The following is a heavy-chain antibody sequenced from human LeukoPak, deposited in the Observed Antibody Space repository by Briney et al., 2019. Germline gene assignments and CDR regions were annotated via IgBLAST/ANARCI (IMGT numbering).Heavy chain of an antibody. V-gene: IGHV3-33*01. Sequence: PGGSLRLSCAASGFTFSSYGMHWVRQAPGKGLEWVAVIWYDGSNKYYADSVKGRFTISRDNSKNTLYLQMNSLRAEDTAVNYCARGGGCGGDCSPYYFDYWGQGTLVTVSS. J-gene: IGHJ4*02. D-gene: IGHD2-21*02. CDR3: ARGGGCGGDCSPYYFDY. CDR2: IWYDGSNK. CDR1: GFTFSSYG.